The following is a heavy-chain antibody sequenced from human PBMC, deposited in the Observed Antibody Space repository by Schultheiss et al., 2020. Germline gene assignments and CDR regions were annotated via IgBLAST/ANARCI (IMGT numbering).Heavy chain of an antibody. V-gene: IGHV1-2*02. CDR1: GYTFTGYY. CDR3: ARGQWLGLTNPFEY. D-gene: IGHD6-19*01. Sequence: ASVKVSCKASGYTFTGYYMHWVRQAPGQGLEWMGWINPNSGGTNYAQKFQGRVTMTRDTSISTAYMELSRLRSDDTALYYCARGQWLGLTNPFEYWGQGTLVTVSS. CDR2: INPNSGGT. J-gene: IGHJ4*02.